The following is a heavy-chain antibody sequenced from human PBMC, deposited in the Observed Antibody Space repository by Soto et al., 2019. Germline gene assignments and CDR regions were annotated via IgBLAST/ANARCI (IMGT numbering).Heavy chain of an antibody. V-gene: IGHV3-30*18. CDR2: ISYDGSNK. CDR1: GFTFSSYG. D-gene: IGHD1-7*01. CDR3: AKVRSRTPPDIDY. J-gene: IGHJ4*02. Sequence: QVQLVESGGGVVQPGRSLRLSCAASGFTFSSYGMHWVRQAPGKGLEWVAVISYDGSNKYYADSVKGRFTISRDNSKNTLYLQMNSLRAEDTAVYYCAKVRSRTPPDIDYWGQGTLVTVSS.